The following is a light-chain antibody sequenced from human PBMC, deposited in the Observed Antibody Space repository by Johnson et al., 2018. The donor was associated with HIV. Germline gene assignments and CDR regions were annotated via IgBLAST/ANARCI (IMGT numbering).Light chain of an antibody. CDR1: SSNIGNNY. Sequence: QSMLTQPPSVSAAPGQKVTISCSGSSSNIGNNYVSWYQQLPGTAPKLLIYENNKRPSGIPDRISGSKSGTSATLGITGLQTGDEADYYCGTWDSSLSAGGVFGTGTKVTVL. J-gene: IGLJ1*01. CDR2: ENN. V-gene: IGLV1-51*02. CDR3: GTWDSSLSAGGV.